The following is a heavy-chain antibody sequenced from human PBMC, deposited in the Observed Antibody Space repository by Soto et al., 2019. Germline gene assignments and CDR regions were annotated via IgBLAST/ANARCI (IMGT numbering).Heavy chain of an antibody. Sequence: QLQLQESGSGLVKPSQTLSLTCAVSGGSISSGGYSWSWIRQPPGKGLEWIGYIYHSGSTYYNPSLKSRVTISVDRSKNQFSLKLSSVTAADTAVYYCATNLLGRGSLYGMDVWGQGTTVTVSS. J-gene: IGHJ6*02. CDR3: ATNLLGRGSLYGMDV. CDR1: GGSISSGGYS. V-gene: IGHV4-30-2*01. CDR2: IYHSGST. D-gene: IGHD7-27*01.